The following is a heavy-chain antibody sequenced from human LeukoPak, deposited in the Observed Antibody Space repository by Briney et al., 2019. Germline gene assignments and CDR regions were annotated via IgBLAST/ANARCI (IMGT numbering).Heavy chain of an antibody. Sequence: GGSLRLSCAASGFTFSSYGMHWVRQAPGKGLEWVAFIRYDGSNKYYADSVKGRFTISRDNSKNTLYLQMNSLRAGDTAVYYCAKDGFGELLPFDPWGQGTLVTVSS. CDR3: AKDGFGELLPFDP. V-gene: IGHV3-30*02. CDR2: IRYDGSNK. J-gene: IGHJ5*02. CDR1: GFTFSSYG. D-gene: IGHD3-10*01.